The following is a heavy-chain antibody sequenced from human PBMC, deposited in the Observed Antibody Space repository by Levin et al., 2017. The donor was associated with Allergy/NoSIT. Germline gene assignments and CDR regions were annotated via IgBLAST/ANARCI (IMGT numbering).Heavy chain of an antibody. V-gene: IGHV3-66*02. Sequence: PGGSLRLSCAASGFTVSSNYMSWVRQAPGKGLEWVSVIYSGGSTYYADSVKGRFTISRDNSKNTLYLQMNSLRAEDTAVYYCARAPYYGSGSYPFGFGPDYYMDVWGKGTTVTVSS. CDR1: GFTVSSNY. J-gene: IGHJ6*03. CDR2: IYSGGST. D-gene: IGHD3-10*01. CDR3: ARAPYYGSGSYPFGFGPDYYMDV.